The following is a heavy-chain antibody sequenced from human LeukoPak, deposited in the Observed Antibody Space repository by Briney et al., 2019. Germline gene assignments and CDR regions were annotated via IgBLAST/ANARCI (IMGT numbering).Heavy chain of an antibody. V-gene: IGHV3-7*01. J-gene: IGHJ4*02. CDR2: INPDGNEK. D-gene: IGHD3-10*01. CDR1: GFTFTIHW. CDR3: ARDNGVRGTKEWDY. Sequence: PGGSLRLSCVASGFTFTIHWMSWVRQAPGKGLEWVAKINPDGNEKSYVDSVKGRFTISRDNAKNSLYLQMNSLRAEDTAVYYCARDNGVRGTKEWDYWGQGTLVTVSS.